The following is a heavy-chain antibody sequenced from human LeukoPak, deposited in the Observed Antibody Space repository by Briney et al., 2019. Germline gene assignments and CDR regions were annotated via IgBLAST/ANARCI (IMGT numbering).Heavy chain of an antibody. V-gene: IGHV1-2*02. Sequence: ASVNVSCKASGYTFSGYYMHWVRQPPGQGLEWMGWINPNSGGTNYAQTFQGRVTMTRDTSISTAYMELSRLRSDDTAVYYCARGIDDYSNYEALDYWGQGTLVTVSS. D-gene: IGHD4-11*01. CDR1: GYTFSGYY. CDR3: ARGIDDYSNYEALDY. CDR2: INPNSGGT. J-gene: IGHJ4*02.